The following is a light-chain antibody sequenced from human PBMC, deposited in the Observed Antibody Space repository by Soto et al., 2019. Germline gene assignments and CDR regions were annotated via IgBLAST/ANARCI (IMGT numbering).Light chain of an antibody. CDR1: QTVSSY. Sequence: EIVFTQSPATLSLSPGQRATLSCRASQTVSSYLAWYQQKPGQAPRLLIYDATNRATGIPARFSGSGSGTGFTLTISSVGREDVAVYYCQQRYNWPPYTFGQGTKLEIK. V-gene: IGKV3-11*01. CDR2: DAT. J-gene: IGKJ2*01. CDR3: QQRYNWPPYT.